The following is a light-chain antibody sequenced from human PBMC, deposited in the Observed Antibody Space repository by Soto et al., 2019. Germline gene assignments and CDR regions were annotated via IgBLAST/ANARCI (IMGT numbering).Light chain of an antibody. CDR2: GNS. Sequence: QSVLTQPPSVSGASGQRVTISCTGSSSNIGAGYEVHWYQQLPGTAPKLLIYGNSNRPSGVPDRFSGSKSGTSASLAITGLQAEDEADYYCQSYDSSLSGSGVFGTGTKVTVL. CDR1: SSNIGAGYE. V-gene: IGLV1-40*01. CDR3: QSYDSSLSGSGV. J-gene: IGLJ1*01.